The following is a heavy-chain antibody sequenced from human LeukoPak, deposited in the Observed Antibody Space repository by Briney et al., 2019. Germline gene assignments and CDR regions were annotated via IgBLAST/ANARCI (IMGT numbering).Heavy chain of an antibody. V-gene: IGHV3-21*01. CDR1: GFTVSSNY. Sequence: GGSLRLSCAASGFTVSSNYMSWVRQAPGKGLEWVSSISSSSSYIYYADSVKGRFTIPRDNAKNSLYLQMNSLRAEDTAVYYCARESYGDPSDFDYWGQGTLVTVSS. CDR2: ISSSSSYI. D-gene: IGHD4-17*01. J-gene: IGHJ4*02. CDR3: ARESYGDPSDFDY.